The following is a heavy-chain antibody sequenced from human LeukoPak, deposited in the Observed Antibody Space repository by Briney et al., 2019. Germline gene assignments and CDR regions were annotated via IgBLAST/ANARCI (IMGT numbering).Heavy chain of an antibody. J-gene: IGHJ4*02. Sequence: GGSLRLSCAASGFTFSSYSMNWVRQAPGKGLEWVSSISSSSSYIYYADSVKGRFTISRDNAKNSLYLQMNSLRAEDTAVYYCARAGSMVRGVVYWGQGTLVTVSS. CDR1: GFTFSSYS. CDR3: ARAGSMVRGVVY. V-gene: IGHV3-21*01. D-gene: IGHD3-10*01. CDR2: ISSSSSYI.